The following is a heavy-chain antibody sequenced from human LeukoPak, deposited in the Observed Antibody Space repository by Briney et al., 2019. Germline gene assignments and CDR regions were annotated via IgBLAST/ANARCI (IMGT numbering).Heavy chain of an antibody. D-gene: IGHD5-12*01. J-gene: IGHJ4*02. CDR2: ISYDGSNK. Sequence: GGSLRLSCAASGFTFSSYGMHWVRQAPGKGLEWVAVISYDGSNKYYADSVKGRFTISRDNAKNSLYLQMNSLRAEDTAVYYCAREGVATIALDYWGQGTLVTVSS. CDR1: GFTFSSYG. CDR3: AREGVATIALDY. V-gene: IGHV3-30*03.